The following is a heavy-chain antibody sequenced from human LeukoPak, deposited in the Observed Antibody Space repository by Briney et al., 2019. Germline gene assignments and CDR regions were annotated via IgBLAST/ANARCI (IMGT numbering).Heavy chain of an antibody. CDR3: ARDDGGSYFPGWFDP. V-gene: IGHV3-48*03. D-gene: IGHD3-10*01. J-gene: IGHJ5*02. CDR2: ISSSGSTI. Sequence: PGGSLRLSCAASGFTFSSYEMNWVRQAPGKGLEWVSYISSSGSTIYYADSVKGRFTISRDNAKNSLYLQMNSLRAEDTAVYYCARDDGGSYFPGWFDPWGQGTLVTVSS. CDR1: GFTFSSYE.